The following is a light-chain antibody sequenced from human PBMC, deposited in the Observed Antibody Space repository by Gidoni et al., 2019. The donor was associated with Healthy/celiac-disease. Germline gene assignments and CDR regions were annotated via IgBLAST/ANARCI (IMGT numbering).Light chain of an antibody. CDR2: GAS. CDR3: QQCDNLPLT. J-gene: IGKJ4*01. CDR1: QDISNS. V-gene: IGKV1-33*01. Sequence: DIQMTQSPSSLSASVGDRVTITCQASQDISNSLNWYQQKPGKAPKLLIYGASNLETGVPSRFSGSGSGTDFAFTISSLQPEDIATYYCQQCDNLPLTFGGGTKVEIK.